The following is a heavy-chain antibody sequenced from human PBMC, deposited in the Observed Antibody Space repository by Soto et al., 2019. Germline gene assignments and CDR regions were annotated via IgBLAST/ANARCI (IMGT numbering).Heavy chain of an antibody. CDR1: GGSISSYY. CDR2: IYYSGST. V-gene: IGHV4-59*01. J-gene: IGHJ4*02. D-gene: IGHD6-19*01. Sequence: SETLSLTCTVSGGSISSYYWSWIRQPPGKGLEWIGYIYYSGSTNYNPSLKSRVTISVDTSKNQFSLKLSSVTAADTAVYYCARGLSSGWSYYFDYWGQGTLVTVSS. CDR3: ARGLSSGWSYYFDY.